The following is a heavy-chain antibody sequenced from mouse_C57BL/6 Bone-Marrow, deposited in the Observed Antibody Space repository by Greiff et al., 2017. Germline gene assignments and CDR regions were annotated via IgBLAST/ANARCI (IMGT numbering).Heavy chain of an antibody. D-gene: IGHD2-5*01. J-gene: IGHJ4*01. CDR3: ARTTIVSYYAMDY. Sequence: EVQVVESGGDLVKPGGSLKLSCAASGFTFSSYGMSWVRQTPDKRLEWVATISSGGSYTYYPDSVKGRFTISRDNAKNTLYLQMSSLKSEDTAMYYCARTTIVSYYAMDYWGQGTSVTVSS. V-gene: IGHV5-6*01. CDR2: ISSGGSYT. CDR1: GFTFSSYG.